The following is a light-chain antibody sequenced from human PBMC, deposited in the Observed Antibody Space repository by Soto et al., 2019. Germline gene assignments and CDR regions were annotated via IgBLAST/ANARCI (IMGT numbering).Light chain of an antibody. V-gene: IGKV2-28*01. CDR2: LGS. J-gene: IGKJ1*01. Sequence: IVMTQSPRSLPVTPGEAASISCRSSQILLHSNGYNYLDWYLQKPGQSPQLLIYLGSNRASGVPDRFSGSGSGTDFTLRISRVEAEDVGVYYCMQALQTPPTFGQGTKVDIK. CDR3: MQALQTPPT. CDR1: QILLHSNGYNY.